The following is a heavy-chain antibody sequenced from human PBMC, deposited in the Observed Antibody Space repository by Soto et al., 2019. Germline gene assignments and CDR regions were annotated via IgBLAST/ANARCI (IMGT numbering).Heavy chain of an antibody. V-gene: IGHV4-39*01. Sequence: PSETLSLTCTVSGGSISSSSYYWGWIRQPPGKGLEWIRSIYYSGSTYYNPSLKSRVTISVDASKNQFSLKLSSVTAADTAVYYCARHGXTGKSLRAAMVTHFFDYWGQGTLVTVSS. D-gene: IGHD5-18*01. CDR1: GGSISSSSYY. J-gene: IGHJ4*02. CDR3: ARHGXTGKSLRAAMVTHFFDY. CDR2: IYYSGST.